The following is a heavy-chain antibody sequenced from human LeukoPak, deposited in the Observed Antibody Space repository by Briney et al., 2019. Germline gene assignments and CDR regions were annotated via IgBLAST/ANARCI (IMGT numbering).Heavy chain of an antibody. CDR3: ANSLWDAPDY. CDR2: ISGSGGST. D-gene: IGHD1-26*01. Sequence: GGSLRLSCAASGFTFSSYAMSWVRQAPGKGLEWVSAISGSGGSTYYADSMKGRFTISRDNSKNTLYLQMNSLRAEDTAVYYCANSLWDAPDYWGQGTLVTVSS. V-gene: IGHV3-23*01. CDR1: GFTFSSYA. J-gene: IGHJ4*02.